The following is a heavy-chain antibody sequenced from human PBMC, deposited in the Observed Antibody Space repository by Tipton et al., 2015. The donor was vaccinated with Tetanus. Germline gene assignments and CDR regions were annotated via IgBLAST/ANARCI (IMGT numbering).Heavy chain of an antibody. CDR3: ARGGSHFDY. V-gene: IGHV1-69*01. CDR2: IIPLFRTK. Sequence: QLVQSGAEMKKPGSSVKVSCKASGGTFSSYAISWVRQAPGQGLEWMGGIIPLFRTKNYAQKFQGRVTITADESTNTAYMELRSLRSDDAALYYCARGGSHFDYWGQGTLVTVSS. CDR1: GGTFSSYA. D-gene: IGHD1-26*01. J-gene: IGHJ4*02.